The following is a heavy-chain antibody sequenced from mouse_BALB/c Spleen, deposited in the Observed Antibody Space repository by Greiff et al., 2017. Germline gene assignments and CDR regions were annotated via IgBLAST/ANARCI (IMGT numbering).Heavy chain of an antibody. CDR2: IYPGNVNT. CDR3: ARRGNYYWYFDV. Sequence: VQLQQSGPELVKSGASVRISCKASGYTFTSYYIHWVKQRPGQGLEWIGWIYPGNVNTKYNEKFKGKATLTADKSSSTAYMQLSSLTSEDSAVYFCARRGNYYWYFDVWGAGTTVTVSS. D-gene: IGHD2-1*01. V-gene: IGHV1S56*01. J-gene: IGHJ1*01. CDR1: GYTFTSYY.